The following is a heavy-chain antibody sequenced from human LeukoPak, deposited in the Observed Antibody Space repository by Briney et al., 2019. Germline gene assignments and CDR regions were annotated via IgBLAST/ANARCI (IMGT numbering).Heavy chain of an antibody. Sequence: SVKVSCKASGGTFSSYAISWVRQAPGQGLEWMGGIIPIFGTANYAQKFQGRVMITADESTSTAYMELSSLRSEDTAVYYCARSSDGYECDGYWGQGTLVTVSS. J-gene: IGHJ4*02. D-gene: IGHD5-24*01. V-gene: IGHV1-69*13. CDR3: ARSSDGYECDGY. CDR1: GGTFSSYA. CDR2: IIPIFGTA.